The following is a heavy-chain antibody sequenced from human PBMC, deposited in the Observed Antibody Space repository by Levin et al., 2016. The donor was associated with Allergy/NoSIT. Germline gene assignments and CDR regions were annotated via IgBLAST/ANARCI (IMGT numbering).Heavy chain of an antibody. D-gene: IGHD3-9*01. J-gene: IGHJ4*02. CDR2: IYYSGST. Sequence: WIRQPPGKGLEWIGSIYYSGSTYYNPSLKSRVTISVDTSKNQFSLKLSSVTAADTAVYYCARHCHDILTGYLNYFDYWGQGTLVTVSS. V-gene: IGHV4-39*01. CDR3: ARHCHDILTGYLNYFDY.